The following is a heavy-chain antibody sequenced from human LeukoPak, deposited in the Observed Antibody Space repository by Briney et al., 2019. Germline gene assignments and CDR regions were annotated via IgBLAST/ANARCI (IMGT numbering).Heavy chain of an antibody. Sequence: SETLSLTCAVYGGSFSGYYWSWIRQPPGKGLEWIGKINHSGSTNYNPSLKSRVTMSVDTSKNQFSLKLTSVTAADTAVYYCAREGVVVPGYNWFDPWGQGTLVTVSS. CDR1: GGSFSGYY. J-gene: IGHJ5*02. CDR3: AREGVVVPGYNWFDP. D-gene: IGHD6-19*01. CDR2: INHSGST. V-gene: IGHV4-34*01.